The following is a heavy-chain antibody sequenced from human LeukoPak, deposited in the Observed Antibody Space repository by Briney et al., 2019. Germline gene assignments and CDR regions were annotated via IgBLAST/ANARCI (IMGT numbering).Heavy chain of an antibody. D-gene: IGHD3-22*01. CDR2: INPNSGGT. CDR1: GYTFTGYY. Sequence: ASVKVSCKASGYTFTGYYMHWVRQAPGQGLEWMGWINPNSGGTNYAQKFQGRVTMTRDTSISTAYMELSRLRSDDTAVYYCARRWGYDSSGYYYYYFDYWGQGTLVTVSS. J-gene: IGHJ4*02. V-gene: IGHV1-2*02. CDR3: ARRWGYDSSGYYYYYFDY.